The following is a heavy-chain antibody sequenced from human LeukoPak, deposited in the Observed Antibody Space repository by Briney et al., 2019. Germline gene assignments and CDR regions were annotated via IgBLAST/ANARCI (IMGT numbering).Heavy chain of an antibody. Sequence: SETLSLTCTVSGGSISSSSYYWGWIRQPPGKGLEWIGSIYYSGSTYYNPSLKSRVTISVDTSKNQFSLKLSSVTAADTAVYYCARHGNDYSSWYFDLWGRGTLVTVSS. J-gene: IGHJ2*01. CDR1: GGSISSSSYY. CDR2: IYYSGST. D-gene: IGHD4-11*01. CDR3: ARHGNDYSSWYFDL. V-gene: IGHV4-39*01.